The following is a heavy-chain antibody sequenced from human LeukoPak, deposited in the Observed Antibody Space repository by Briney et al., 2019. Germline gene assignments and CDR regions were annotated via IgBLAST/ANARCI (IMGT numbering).Heavy chain of an antibody. CDR1: GYTFTNYY. CDR3: ARDCSTVTTPYFDY. CDR2: INPNSGGT. J-gene: IGHJ4*02. D-gene: IGHD4-17*01. Sequence: ASVKVSCKASGYTFTNYYMHWVRQAPGQGLEWRGWINPNSGGTNYAQKFQGRVTMTRDTSISTAYMELSRLRSDDTAVYYCARDCSTVTTPYFDYWGQGTLVTVSS. V-gene: IGHV1-2*02.